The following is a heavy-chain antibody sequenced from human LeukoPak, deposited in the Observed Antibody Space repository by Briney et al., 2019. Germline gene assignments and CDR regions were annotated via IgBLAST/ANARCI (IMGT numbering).Heavy chain of an antibody. J-gene: IGHJ6*03. CDR3: ARDCPITIFGVYYYMDV. Sequence: PSETLSLTCTVSGGSISSYYWSWIRQPAGKGLEWIGRIYTSGSTNYNPSLKSRVTMSVDTSKNQFSLKLSSVTAADTAVYYCARDCPITIFGVYYYMDVWGKGTTVTVSS. CDR2: IYTSGST. V-gene: IGHV4-4*07. CDR1: GGSISSYY. D-gene: IGHD3-3*01.